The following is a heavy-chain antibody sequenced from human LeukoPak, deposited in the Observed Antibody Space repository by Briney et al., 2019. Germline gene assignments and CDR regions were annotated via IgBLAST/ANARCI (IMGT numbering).Heavy chain of an antibody. V-gene: IGHV4-39*01. J-gene: IGHJ5*02. CDR3: ARHGVGIIYDFWSGYYNWFDP. CDR1: GGSISSSSYY. D-gene: IGHD3-3*01. CDR2: IYYSGST. Sequence: PSETLSLTCTVSGGSISSSSYYWGWIRQPPGKGLEWIGSIYYSGSTYYNPSLKSRVTISVDTSKNQFSLKLSSVTAADTAVYYCARHGVGIIYDFWSGYYNWFDPWGQGTLVTVSS.